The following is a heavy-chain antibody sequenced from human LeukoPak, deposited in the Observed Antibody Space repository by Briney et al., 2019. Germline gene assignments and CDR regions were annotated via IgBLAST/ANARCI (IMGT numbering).Heavy chain of an antibody. CDR1: GFTFSSYA. V-gene: IGHV3-23*01. CDR3: AKDGGPHSGSYTNSDY. Sequence: GGSLRLSCAASGFTFSSYAMSWVRQAPGKGLEWVSAISGSGGSTYYADSVKGRFTISRDNSKNTLYLQMNSLRAEDTAVYYCAKDGGPHSGSYTNSDYWGQGTLVTVSS. D-gene: IGHD1-26*01. CDR2: ISGSGGST. J-gene: IGHJ4*02.